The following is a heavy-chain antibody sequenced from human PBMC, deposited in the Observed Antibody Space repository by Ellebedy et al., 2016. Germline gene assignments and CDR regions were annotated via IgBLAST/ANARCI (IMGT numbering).Heavy chain of an antibody. CDR2: IIPIFGTA. D-gene: IGHD2-2*02. J-gene: IGHJ4*02. CDR1: GGTFSSYA. CDR3: AYLGYCSSTSCYKGDY. V-gene: IGHV1-69*13. Sequence: SVKVSCXASGGTFSSYAISWVRQAPGQGLEWMGGIIPIFGTANYAQKFQGRVTITADESTSTAYMELSSLRSEDTAVYYCAYLGYCSSTSCYKGDYWGQGTLVTVSS.